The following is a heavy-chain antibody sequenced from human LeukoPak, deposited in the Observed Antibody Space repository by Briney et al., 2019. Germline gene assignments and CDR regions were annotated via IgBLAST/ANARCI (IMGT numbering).Heavy chain of an antibody. D-gene: IGHD6-19*01. J-gene: IGHJ4*02. CDR3: AVAVAGTPLDY. Sequence: SETLSLTCGVSGGSISSSNWWSWVRQPPGKGLEWIGEIYHSGSTNYDPSLKSRVTISVDKSKNQFSLKLSSVTAADTAVYYCAVAVAGTPLDYWGQETLVTVSS. V-gene: IGHV4-4*02. CDR2: IYHSGST. CDR1: GGSISSSNW.